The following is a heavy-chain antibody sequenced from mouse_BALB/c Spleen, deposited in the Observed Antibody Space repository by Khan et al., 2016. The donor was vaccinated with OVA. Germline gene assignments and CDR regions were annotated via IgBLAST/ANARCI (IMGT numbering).Heavy chain of an antibody. Sequence: QVQLQQPGAQLARPGASVKLSCKASGYTFTDYYINWLRQRTGQGLEWIGEIYPGSANTYYNEKFQGRATLTVDKSSNKAYMEFSSLTFEDSAVYFCAREWAAWFPYGGQGTLVTVSA. CDR2: IYPGSANT. V-gene: IGHV1-77*01. J-gene: IGHJ3*01. CDR1: GYTFTDYY. CDR3: AREWAAWFPY.